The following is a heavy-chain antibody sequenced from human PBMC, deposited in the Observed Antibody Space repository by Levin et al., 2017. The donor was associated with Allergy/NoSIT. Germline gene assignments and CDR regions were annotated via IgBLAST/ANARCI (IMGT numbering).Heavy chain of an antibody. Sequence: SLPLSFSSSCFPFRSSGMHWVRQAPGKGLEWVAVIWWDGSKKYYVESVKGRFTISRDDSKNTLYLQMNSLRAEDTAVYFCARDLSYGSLDYGGQGTLVTV. CDR1: CFPFRSSG. CDR3: ARDLSYGSLDY. CDR2: IWWDGSKK. D-gene: IGHD3-10*01. J-gene: IGHJ1*01. V-gene: IGHV3-33*01.